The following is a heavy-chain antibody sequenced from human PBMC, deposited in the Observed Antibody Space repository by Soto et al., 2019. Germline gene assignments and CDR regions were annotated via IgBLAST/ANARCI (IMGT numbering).Heavy chain of an antibody. J-gene: IGHJ5*02. CDR3: ARVRSGVYYYGIVST. Sequence: QVQLQQWGAGLLKPSETLSLTCAVYGGSFSGYYWSWIRQPPGKGLEWIGEINHSGSTNYNPSLKGRVTISVDTSKNQFSLKLSSVTAADTAVYYCARVRSGVYYYGIVSTWGQGTLVTVSS. CDR2: INHSGST. CDR1: GGSFSGYY. V-gene: IGHV4-34*01. D-gene: IGHD3-16*01.